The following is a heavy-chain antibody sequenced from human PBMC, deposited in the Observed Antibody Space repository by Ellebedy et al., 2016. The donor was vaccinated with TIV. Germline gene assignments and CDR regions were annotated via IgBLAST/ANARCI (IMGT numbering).Heavy chain of an antibody. Sequence: ASVKVSXKASGYTFTSYYMHWVRQAPGQGLEWMGIINPSGGSTSYAQKFQGRVTMTRDTSTSTVYMELSSLRSEDTAVYYCAREGSSWSGGDYYYYGMDVWGQGTTVTVSS. CDR3: AREGSSWSGGDYYYYGMDV. V-gene: IGHV1-46*01. J-gene: IGHJ6*02. D-gene: IGHD6-13*01. CDR1: GYTFTSYY. CDR2: INPSGGST.